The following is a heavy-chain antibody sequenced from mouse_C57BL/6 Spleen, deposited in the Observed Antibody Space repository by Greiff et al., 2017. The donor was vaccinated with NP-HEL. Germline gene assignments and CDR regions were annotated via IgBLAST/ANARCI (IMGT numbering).Heavy chain of an antibody. CDR3: ARKGEYYYGSSPAWFAY. D-gene: IGHD1-1*01. Sequence: EVQLQQSGPELVKPGASVKIPCKASGYTFTDYNMDWVKQSHGKSLEWIGDINPNNGGTIYNQKFKGKATLTVDKSSSTAYMELRSLTSEDTAVYYCARKGEYYYGSSPAWFAYWGQGTLVTVSA. CDR2: INPNNGGT. CDR1: GYTFTDYN. V-gene: IGHV1-18*01. J-gene: IGHJ3*01.